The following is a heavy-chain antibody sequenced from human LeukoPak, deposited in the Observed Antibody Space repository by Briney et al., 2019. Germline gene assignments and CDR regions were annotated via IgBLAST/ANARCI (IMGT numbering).Heavy chain of an antibody. V-gene: IGHV1-2*02. J-gene: IGHJ4*02. CDR2: INPNSGGT. CDR3: ARGGSGSYYGRLTDY. Sequence: ASVKVSCKASGSTFTDYYMHWVRQAPGQGLEWMGWINPNSGGTNFAQKFQGRVTMTRDTSISTAYMELNRLRSDDTAVYYCARGGSGSYYGRLTDYWGQGTLVTVSS. CDR1: GSTFTDYY. D-gene: IGHD3-10*01.